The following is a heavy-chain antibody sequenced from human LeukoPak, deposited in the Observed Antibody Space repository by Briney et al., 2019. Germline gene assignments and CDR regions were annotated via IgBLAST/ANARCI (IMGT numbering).Heavy chain of an antibody. Sequence: RTSETLSLTCTLSSGSLSSSYWSWIRQPAGKGLEWIGRIYTSGSTNYNPSLKSRVTISVDTSRNQFSLKLSSVTAADTAVYYCASSRWRYGSVDYWGQGTLVTVSS. CDR2: IYTSGST. CDR1: SGSLSSSY. V-gene: IGHV4-4*07. CDR3: ASSRWRYGSVDY. J-gene: IGHJ4*02. D-gene: IGHD3-10*01.